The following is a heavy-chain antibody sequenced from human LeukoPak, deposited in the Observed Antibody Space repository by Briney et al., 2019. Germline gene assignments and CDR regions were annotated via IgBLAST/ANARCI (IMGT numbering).Heavy chain of an antibody. J-gene: IGHJ4*02. D-gene: IGHD1/OR15-1a*01. V-gene: IGHV3-74*01. CDR3: ARGNNGFDY. CDR1: GFTFSNFW. Sequence: GGSLRLSCAASGFTFSNFWIHWVRQAPGERLAWVSRVDTTGNNTIYADSVKGRFTVSRDNAKHTVYLQMNSLRAEDTAVYYCARGNNGFDYWGQGPRVTVSS. CDR2: VDTTGNNT.